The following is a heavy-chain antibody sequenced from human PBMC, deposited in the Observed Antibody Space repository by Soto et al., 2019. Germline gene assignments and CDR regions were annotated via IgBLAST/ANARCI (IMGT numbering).Heavy chain of an antibody. CDR2: ISYDGTNK. CDR3: ARDPFIPVSGTGRGYYYGMDV. CDR1: GFTFSSYA. D-gene: IGHD1-7*01. Sequence: GGSLRLSCAASGFTFSSYAMHWVRQAPGKGLEWVAVISYDGTNKYYADSVKGRFTISRDNSKNTLYLQMNSLRTEDTAVYYCARDPFIPVSGTGRGYYYGMDVWGQGTTVTVSS. V-gene: IGHV3-30-3*01. J-gene: IGHJ6*02.